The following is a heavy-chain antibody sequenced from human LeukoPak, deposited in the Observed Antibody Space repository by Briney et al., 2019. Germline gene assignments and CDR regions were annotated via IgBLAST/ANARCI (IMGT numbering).Heavy chain of an antibody. CDR1: GFTFSSYW. J-gene: IGHJ6*02. CDR3: ARAPGLWLVNYYYYYGMDV. D-gene: IGHD6-19*01. V-gene: IGHV3-74*01. CDR2: INSDGSST. Sequence: PGGSLRLSCAASGFTFSSYWMPWVRQAPGKGLVWVSRINSDGSSTSYADSVKGRFTISRDNAKNTLYLQMNSLRAEDTAVYYCARAPGLWLVNYYYYYGMDVWGQGTTVTVSS.